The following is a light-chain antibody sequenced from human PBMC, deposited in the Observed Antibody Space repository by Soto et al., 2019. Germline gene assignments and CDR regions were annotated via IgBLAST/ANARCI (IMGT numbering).Light chain of an antibody. Sequence: EILMRQSPATLSVSRGGRPILSCRASQSISGTLAWYQQKPGQAPRLLIHGASTRAPGFPARFSGSGSGTDFTLTISSLEPEDFAVYYCQQYGKLPITFGQGTRLEIK. J-gene: IGKJ5*01. CDR1: QSISGT. V-gene: IGKV3D-15*02. CDR3: QQYGKLPIT. CDR2: GAS.